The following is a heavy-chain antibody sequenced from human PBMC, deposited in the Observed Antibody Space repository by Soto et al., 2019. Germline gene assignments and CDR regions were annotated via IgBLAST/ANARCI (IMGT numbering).Heavy chain of an antibody. D-gene: IGHD5-12*01. CDR3: ARAQGYSGYDGLSN. CDR2: IIPIFGTA. V-gene: IGHV1-69*12. Sequence: QVQLVQSGAEVKKPGSSVKVSCKASGGTFSSYAISWVRQAPGQGLEWMGGIIPIFGTANYAQKFQGRVTITADESTSIAYMELSSLRSEYTAVYYCARAQGYSGYDGLSNWGQGTMVTVSS. J-gene: IGHJ4*02. CDR1: GGTFSSYA.